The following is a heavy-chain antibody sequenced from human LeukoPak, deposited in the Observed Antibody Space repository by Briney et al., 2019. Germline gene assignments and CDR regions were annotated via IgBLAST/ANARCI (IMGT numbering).Heavy chain of an antibody. CDR3: AREAPPEPNIVVVLAATPLFDS. D-gene: IGHD2-15*01. V-gene: IGHV1-2*02. Sequence: ASVKVSCKASGYTFTGYYMHWVRQAPGQGLERMGWINPNSGGTNYAQKFQGRVTMTRDTSISTAYMELSRLRSDDTAVYYCAREAPPEPNIVVVLAATPLFDSWGQGTLVTVSS. CDR2: INPNSGGT. CDR1: GYTFTGYY. J-gene: IGHJ4*02.